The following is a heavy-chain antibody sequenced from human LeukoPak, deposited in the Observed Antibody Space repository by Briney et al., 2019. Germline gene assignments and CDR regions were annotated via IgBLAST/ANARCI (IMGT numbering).Heavy chain of an antibody. J-gene: IGHJ5*01. Sequence: GGPLRLSCTASGFPFEGCAVHGVRQVPGGGLECVSLIDGYGGVTYCADSVEGRFPITRDNRRNSLYLQMNSLRSDDTDFYYCAKDRNYDYVWGSLDSWGQGTLVTVSS. CDR1: GFPFEGCA. D-gene: IGHD3-16*01. V-gene: IGHV3-43*02. CDR3: AKDRNYDYVWGSLDS. CDR2: IDGYGGVT.